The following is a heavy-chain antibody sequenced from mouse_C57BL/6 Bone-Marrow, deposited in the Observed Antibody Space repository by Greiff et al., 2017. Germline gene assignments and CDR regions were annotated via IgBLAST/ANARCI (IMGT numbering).Heavy chain of an antibody. CDR2: IDPSDSYT. Sequence: QVQLQQSGAKLVMPGASVKLSCKASGYTFTSYWMHWVKQRPGQGLEWIGEIDPSDSYTNYNQKFKGKSTLTVDKSSSTAYMQLRSLTSEDSAVYYCARSDYSNCPWFAYWGQGTLVTVSA. CDR1: GYTFTSYW. D-gene: IGHD2-5*01. V-gene: IGHV1-69*01. CDR3: ARSDYSNCPWFAY. J-gene: IGHJ3*01.